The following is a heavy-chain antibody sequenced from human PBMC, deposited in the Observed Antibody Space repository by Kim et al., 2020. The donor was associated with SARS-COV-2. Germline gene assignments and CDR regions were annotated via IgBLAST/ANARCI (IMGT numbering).Heavy chain of an antibody. CDR3: ARGVYDSSGPYYSGWFDP. J-gene: IGHJ5*02. D-gene: IGHD3-22*01. Sequence: SETLSLTCTVSGGSISSYYWSWIRQPPGKGLEWIGYIYYSGSTNYNPSLKSRVTISVDTSKNQFSLKLSSVTAADTAVYYCARGVYDSSGPYYSGWFDPWGQGTLVTVSS. CDR1: GGSISSYY. CDR2: IYYSGST. V-gene: IGHV4-59*01.